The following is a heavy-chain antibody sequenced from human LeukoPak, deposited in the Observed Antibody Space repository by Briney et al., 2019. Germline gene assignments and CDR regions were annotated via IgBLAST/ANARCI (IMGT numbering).Heavy chain of an antibody. CDR1: GGTFSSYA. Sequence: ASVKVSCKASGGTFSSYAISWVRQAPGQGLEWMGRIIPILGIANYAQKFQGRVTITADKSASTAYMELSSLRSEDTAVYYCARDGTLLDVWGQGTTVTVSS. D-gene: IGHD2/OR15-2a*01. V-gene: IGHV1-69*04. J-gene: IGHJ6*02. CDR2: IIPILGIA. CDR3: ARDGTLLDV.